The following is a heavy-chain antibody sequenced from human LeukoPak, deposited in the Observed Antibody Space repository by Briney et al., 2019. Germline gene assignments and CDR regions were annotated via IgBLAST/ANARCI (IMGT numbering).Heavy chain of an antibody. CDR1: SGSIRGYQ. CDR2: INTNGRT. J-gene: IGHJ4*02. Sequence: SETLSLTCTVSSGSIRGYQWSWIRQPPGKGLEWIGYINTNGRTNYNPSLKGRLTFSVDTSRDQFSLKLSSVTAADTATYCCVTSYDYKAAPFDLWGQGTLVTVSS. D-gene: IGHD5-12*01. CDR3: VTSYDYKAAPFDL. V-gene: IGHV4-4*09.